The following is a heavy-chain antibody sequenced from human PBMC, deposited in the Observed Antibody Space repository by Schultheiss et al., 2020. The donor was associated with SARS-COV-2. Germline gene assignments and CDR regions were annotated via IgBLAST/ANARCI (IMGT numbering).Heavy chain of an antibody. CDR1: GFTFGDYA. Sequence: GGSLRLSCTASGFTFGDYAMSWFRQAPGKGLEWVGFIRSKAYGGTTEYAASVKGRFTISRDDSKSIAYLQMNSLKTEDTAVYYCTRDCDDFWSGYFCYLGQGTLVTVSS. CDR2: IRSKAYGGTT. D-gene: IGHD3-3*01. CDR3: TRDCDDFWSGYFCY. V-gene: IGHV3-49*03. J-gene: IGHJ4*02.